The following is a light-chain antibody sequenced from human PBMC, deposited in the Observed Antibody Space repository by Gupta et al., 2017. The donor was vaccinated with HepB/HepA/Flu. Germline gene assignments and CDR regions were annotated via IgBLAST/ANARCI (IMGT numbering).Light chain of an antibody. J-gene: IGKJ1*01. V-gene: IGKV3D-20*02. Sequence: ENVLTQFPGTLSLSQGERASLSCRASHSLSSNYFAWYQHKPGQAPRLLPARPSGTPPGIRERFSGSSSAPGLRLPSSRPEPEDSAVYLCQQANNSPRTFGQGTKVETK. CDR3: QQANNSPRT. CDR2: RPS. CDR1: HSLSSNY.